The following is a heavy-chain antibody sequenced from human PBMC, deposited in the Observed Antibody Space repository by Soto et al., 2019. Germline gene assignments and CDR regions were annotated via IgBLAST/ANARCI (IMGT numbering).Heavy chain of an antibody. D-gene: IGHD1-26*01. CDR2: IKQDGSEK. J-gene: IGHJ5*02. V-gene: IGHV3-7*01. Sequence: QLGGSLRLSCAASGFTFSSYWMSWVRQAPGKGLEWVANIKQDGSEKYYVDSVKGRFTISRDNAKNSLYLQMNSLRAEDTAGYYCARDQSGSYNWFDPWGQGTLVTVSS. CDR1: GFTFSSYW. CDR3: ARDQSGSYNWFDP.